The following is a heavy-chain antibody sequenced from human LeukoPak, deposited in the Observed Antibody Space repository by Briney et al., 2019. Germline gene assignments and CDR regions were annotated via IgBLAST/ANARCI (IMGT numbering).Heavy chain of an antibody. CDR1: GFSFTTYW. CDR2: ISGDGSGI. V-gene: IGHV3-74*01. D-gene: IGHD3-16*01. Sequence: GGSLRLSCAASGFSFTTYWMHWVRQAPGQGPVWVSRISGDGSGIAYADSVKGRFTISRDNAMNTLFLQMNSLSIEDTAVYYCAREEAPIEGDDAFDFWGQGAMVIVSS. J-gene: IGHJ3*01. CDR3: AREEAPIEGDDAFDF.